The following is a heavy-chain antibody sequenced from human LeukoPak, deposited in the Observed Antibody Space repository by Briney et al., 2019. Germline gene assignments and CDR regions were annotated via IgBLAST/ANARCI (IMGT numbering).Heavy chain of an antibody. D-gene: IGHD1-26*01. J-gene: IGHJ4*02. V-gene: IGHV4-4*07. CDR3: ARDMWEIWSSAPSAFAY. CDR2: IHPRGST. CDR1: GDSVNKYH. Sequence: SETLSLTCSVSGDSVNKYHWNWIRQTAGKGLEWIGRIHPRGSTNSNPSLRGRVTLSVDTSKNQFSLKLTSVTAADTAIYYCARDMWEIWSSAPSAFAYWGQGTPLIVST.